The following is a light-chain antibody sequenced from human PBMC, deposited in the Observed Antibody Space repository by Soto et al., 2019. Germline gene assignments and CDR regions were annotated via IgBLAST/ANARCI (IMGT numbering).Light chain of an antibody. J-gene: IGKJ4*01. CDR2: DAS. CDR1: QSISSN. Sequence: EIVMTRSPATLSVSPGERATLSCRASQSISSNLAWYQQKPGQAPRLLIYDASTRATDIRARFSGSGSGTEFTLTISSLQSEDFAVYYCQQYNDWPLTFGGGTKVEIK. V-gene: IGKV3-15*01. CDR3: QQYNDWPLT.